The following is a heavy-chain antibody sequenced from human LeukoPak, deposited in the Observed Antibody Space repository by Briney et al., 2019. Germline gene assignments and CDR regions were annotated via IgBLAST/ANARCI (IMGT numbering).Heavy chain of an antibody. CDR1: GFTVSSNY. CDR2: IYSGGST. CDR3: ARAPGTPVVVVAASYYFDY. D-gene: IGHD2-15*01. J-gene: IGHJ4*02. V-gene: IGHV3-66*01. Sequence: GGSLRLSCAASGFTVSSNYMSWVRQAPGKGLEWVSVIYSGGSTYYADSAKGRFTISRDNSKNTLYLQMNSLRAEDTAVYYCARAPGTPVVVVAASYYFDYWGQGTLVTVSS.